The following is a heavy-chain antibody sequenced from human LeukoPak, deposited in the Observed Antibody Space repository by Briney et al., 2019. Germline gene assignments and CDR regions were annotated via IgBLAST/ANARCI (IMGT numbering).Heavy chain of an antibody. CDR2: IGSSGDIT. Sequence: GGSLRLSCAASGFTFSSYAMSWVRQAPGRGLEGVSSIGSSGDITYYADSVKGRFTISRDNSKNTLYLQMNSLRAEDTAVYYCAKDVDNGDYVVYWGQGTLVTVST. V-gene: IGHV3-23*01. D-gene: IGHD4-17*01. CDR1: GFTFSSYA. CDR3: AKDVDNGDYVVY. J-gene: IGHJ4*02.